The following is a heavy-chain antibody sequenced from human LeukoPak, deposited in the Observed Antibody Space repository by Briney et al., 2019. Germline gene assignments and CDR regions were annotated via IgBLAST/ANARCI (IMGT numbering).Heavy chain of an antibody. Sequence: SETLSLTCAVYGGSFSGYYWSWIRQTPGKGLEWIGEINHSGSTNYNPSLKSRVTISVDTSKNQFSLKLSSVTAADTAVYYCARGEVVAENWFDPWGQGTLVTVSS. CDR3: ARGEVVAENWFDP. CDR2: INHSGST. J-gene: IGHJ5*02. D-gene: IGHD2-15*01. CDR1: GGSFSGYY. V-gene: IGHV4-34*01.